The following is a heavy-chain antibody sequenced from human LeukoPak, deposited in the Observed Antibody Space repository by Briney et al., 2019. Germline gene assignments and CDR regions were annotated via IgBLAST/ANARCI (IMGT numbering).Heavy chain of an antibody. J-gene: IGHJ4*02. CDR2: ISAYNGNT. CDR1: GYTFTSYG. Sequence: ASVKVSCTASGYTFTSYGISWVRQAPGQGLEWMGWISAYNGNTNYAQKLQGRVTMTTDTSTSTAYMELRSLRSDDTAVYYCARDRREQWLARRVDYWGQGTLVTVSS. D-gene: IGHD6-19*01. CDR3: ARDRREQWLARRVDY. V-gene: IGHV1-18*01.